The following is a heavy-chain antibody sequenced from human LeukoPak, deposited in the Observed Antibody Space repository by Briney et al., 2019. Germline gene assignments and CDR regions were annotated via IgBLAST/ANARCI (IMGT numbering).Heavy chain of an antibody. CDR2: ISYDGSNK. V-gene: IGHV3-30*18. J-gene: IGHJ4*02. D-gene: IGHD3/OR15-3a*01. Sequence: GRSLRLSCTASRFTFNIYAMHWVRQAPGKGLEWVAVISYDGSNKYYADSVKGRFTISRDNSKNTLYLQMNSLRAEDTAVYYCAKGYDFWSGYSWFDYWGQGTLVTVSS. CDR3: AKGYDFWSGYSWFDY. CDR1: RFTFNIYA.